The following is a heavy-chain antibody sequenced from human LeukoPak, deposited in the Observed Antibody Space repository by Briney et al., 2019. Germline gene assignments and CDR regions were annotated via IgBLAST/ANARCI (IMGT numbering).Heavy chain of an antibody. CDR3: ARDRHTIVRGFYYYYGMDV. J-gene: IGHJ6*04. CDR2: IIPIFGTA. Sequence: SVKVSCKASGGTFSSYAISWVRQAPGQGLEWMGGIIPIFGTANYAQKFQGRVTITADESTSTAYMELSSLRSEDTAVYYCARDRHTIVRGFYYYYGMDVWGKGTTVTVSS. D-gene: IGHD3-10*01. CDR1: GGTFSSYA. V-gene: IGHV1-69*13.